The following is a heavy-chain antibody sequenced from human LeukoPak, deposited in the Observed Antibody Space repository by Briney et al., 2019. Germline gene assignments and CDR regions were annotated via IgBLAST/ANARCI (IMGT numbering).Heavy chain of an antibody. CDR3: ARGTSSPERDYYGMDV. V-gene: IGHV6-1*01. CDR1: GDNVSSNSAA. J-gene: IGHJ6*02. CDR2: TYYRSKWYN. Sequence: SQTLSLTCAISGDNVSSNSAAWNWIRQSPSRGLEWLGRTYYRSKWYNDYAVSVKSRITINPDTSKNQFSLQLNSVTPEDTAVYYCARGTSSPERDYYGMDVWGQGTTVTVSS. D-gene: IGHD6-13*01.